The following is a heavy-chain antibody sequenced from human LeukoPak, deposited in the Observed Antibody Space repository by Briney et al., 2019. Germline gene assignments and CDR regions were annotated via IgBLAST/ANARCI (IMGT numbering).Heavy chain of an antibody. J-gene: IGHJ3*02. D-gene: IGHD5-12*01. CDR2: FDPEDGET. CDR3: ATGYDPRSFRDAFDI. Sequence: ASVKVSCKVSGYTLTELSMHWVRQAPGKGLVWMGGFDPEDGETIYAQKFQGRVTMTEDTSTDTAYMELSSLRSEDTAVYYCATGYDPRSFRDAFDIWGQGTMVTVSS. CDR1: GYTLTELS. V-gene: IGHV1-24*01.